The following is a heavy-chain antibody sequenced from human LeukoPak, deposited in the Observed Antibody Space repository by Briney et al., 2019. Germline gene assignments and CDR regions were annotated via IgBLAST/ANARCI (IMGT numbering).Heavy chain of an antibody. CDR3: ARDRTATVIHTYYYYYGMDV. J-gene: IGHJ6*02. D-gene: IGHD4-17*01. V-gene: IGHV4-34*01. CDR2: INHSGST. CDR1: GGSFSGYY. Sequence: SETLSLTCAVYGGSFSGYYWSWIRQPPGKGLEWIGEINHSGSTNYNPSLKSRVTISVDTSKNQFSLKLSSVTAEDTAVYYCARDRTATVIHTYYYYYGMDVWGQGTTVTVSS.